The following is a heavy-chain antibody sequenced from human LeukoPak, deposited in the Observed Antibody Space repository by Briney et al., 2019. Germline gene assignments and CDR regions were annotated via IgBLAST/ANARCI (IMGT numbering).Heavy chain of an antibody. J-gene: IGHJ4*02. Sequence: ASVKVSCKVSGYTLTELSMHWVRQAPGKGLGWMGGFDPEDGETIYAQKFQGRVTMTEDTSTDTAYMELSSLRSEDTAVYYCATAPFNWNAGDYWGQGTLVTVSS. CDR2: FDPEDGET. V-gene: IGHV1-24*01. CDR3: ATAPFNWNAGDY. CDR1: GYTLTELS. D-gene: IGHD1-1*01.